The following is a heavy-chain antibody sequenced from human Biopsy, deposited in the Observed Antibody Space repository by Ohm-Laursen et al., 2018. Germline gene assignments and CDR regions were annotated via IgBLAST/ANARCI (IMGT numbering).Heavy chain of an antibody. CDR1: GGTFINYG. CDR3: ATKLTGYFHH. CDR2: NIPILGTG. V-gene: IGHV1-69*06. Sequence: SVKVSCKAPGGTFINYGVNWVRQAPGQGLEWLGGNIPILGTGNYAQKFQDRVTVAAGTSTSTATMELRSLRSDDTAVYYCATKLTGYFHHWGQGTLVIVSS. D-gene: IGHD3-9*01. J-gene: IGHJ1*01.